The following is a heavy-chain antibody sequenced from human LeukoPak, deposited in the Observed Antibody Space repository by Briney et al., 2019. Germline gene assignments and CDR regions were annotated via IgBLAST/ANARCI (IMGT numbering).Heavy chain of an antibody. V-gene: IGHV3-48*03. D-gene: IGHD3-9*01. Sequence: GGSLRLSCAASGFTFRSYEMNWVRQAPGKGLEWVSYISSSGSTIYYADSVKGRFTISRDNAKNSLFLQMDSLRAEDTAAYYCARDTSGYGVFDYWGQGTLVTVSS. CDR3: ARDTSGYGVFDY. J-gene: IGHJ4*02. CDR2: ISSSGSTI. CDR1: GFTFRSYE.